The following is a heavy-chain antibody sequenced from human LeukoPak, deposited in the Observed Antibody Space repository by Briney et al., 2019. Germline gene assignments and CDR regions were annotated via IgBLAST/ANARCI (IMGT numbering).Heavy chain of an antibody. CDR1: GGTFSSYT. J-gene: IGHJ5*02. CDR2: IIPILGIA. Sequence: SVKVSCKASGGTFSSYTISWVRQAPGQGLEWMGRIIPILGIANYAQKFQGRVTITADKSTSTAYMELSSLRSEDTAVYYCARGTSSTPPSDILTDPRGWFDPWGQGTLVTVSS. CDR3: ARGTSSTPPSDILTDPRGWFDP. D-gene: IGHD3-9*01. V-gene: IGHV1-69*02.